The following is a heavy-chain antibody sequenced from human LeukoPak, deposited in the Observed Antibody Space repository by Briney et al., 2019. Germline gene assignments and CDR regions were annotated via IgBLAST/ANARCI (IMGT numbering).Heavy chain of an antibody. Sequence: GGSLRLSCAASGFTFSSYAMHWVRQAPGKGLEWVAVISYDGSNKYYADSVKGRFTISRDNSKKTLYLQMNSLRAEDTAVYYCARDAYCSSTSCYNYYYLDVWGKGTTVTVSS. D-gene: IGHD2-2*02. CDR3: ARDAYCSSTSCYNYYYLDV. J-gene: IGHJ6*03. CDR2: ISYDGSNK. V-gene: IGHV3-30-3*01. CDR1: GFTFSSYA.